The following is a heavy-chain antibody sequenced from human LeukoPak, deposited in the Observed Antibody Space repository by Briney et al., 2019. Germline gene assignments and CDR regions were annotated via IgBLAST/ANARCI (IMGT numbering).Heavy chain of an antibody. CDR3: AREGWGFYGSGSNPSMDYYYHYMDV. Sequence: GGSLRLSCAASGFTFSSYWMSWVRQAPGKGLEWVANIKQDGSEKYYVDSVKGRFTISRDNAKNSLYLQMNSLRAEDTAVYYCAREGWGFYGSGSNPSMDYYYHYMDVWGKGTTVTVSS. J-gene: IGHJ6*03. CDR2: IKQDGSEK. V-gene: IGHV3-7*01. CDR1: GFTFSSYW. D-gene: IGHD3-10*01.